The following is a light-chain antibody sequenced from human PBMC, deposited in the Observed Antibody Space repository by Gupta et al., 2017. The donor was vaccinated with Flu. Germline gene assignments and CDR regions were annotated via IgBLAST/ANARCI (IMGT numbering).Light chain of an antibody. CDR2: EGS. J-gene: IGLJ1*01. Sequence: QSAMPQTAYASRSASHSITISCTGTISDVGSYKCLSCYQQHPGQAPTLLSYEGSEQPAGVANRFSGSKSSNTASLTMSGLQAEDEADYYCYSYADSATWVFGTGTQVTVI. CDR1: ISDVGSYKC. V-gene: IGLV2-23*01. CDR3: YSYADSATWV.